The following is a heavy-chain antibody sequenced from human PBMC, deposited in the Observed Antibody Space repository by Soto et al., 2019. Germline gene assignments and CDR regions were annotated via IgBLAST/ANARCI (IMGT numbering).Heavy chain of an antibody. J-gene: IGHJ5*02. Sequence: QVQLVQSGAEVKKPGSSVKVSCKASGGTFSSYAISWVRQAPGQGLEWMGGIIPIFGTANYAQKFQGRVTITADESTSTAYMELSSLRSEDTAVYYCARDPLSYYYDSSGPSGWFDPWGQGTLVTVSS. CDR1: GGTFSSYA. D-gene: IGHD3-22*01. V-gene: IGHV1-69*12. CDR3: ARDPLSYYYDSSGPSGWFDP. CDR2: IIPIFGTA.